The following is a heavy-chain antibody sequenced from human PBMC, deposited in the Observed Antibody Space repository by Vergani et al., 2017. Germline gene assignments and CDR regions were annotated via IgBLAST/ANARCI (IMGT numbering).Heavy chain of an antibody. J-gene: IGHJ4*02. V-gene: IGHV5-51*01. Sequence: EVMLVQSGAEVKKPGASLKISCKYSESSFISNEIAWVRQMSGKGLQWMGNINPIDSKIAYSPSFQGQAIMSLDKSITTAYLQWHSLKASDTAIYYCTRHVPCGDGACLHFDHWGQGTQVTVSS. CDR1: ESSFISNE. CDR3: TRHVPCGDGACLHFDH. CDR2: INPIDSKI. D-gene: IGHD2-21*01.